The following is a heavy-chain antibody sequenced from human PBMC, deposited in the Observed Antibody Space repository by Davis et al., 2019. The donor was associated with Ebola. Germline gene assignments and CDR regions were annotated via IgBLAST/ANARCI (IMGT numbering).Heavy chain of an antibody. CDR2: IWYDGTHK. CDR1: GFTLNNYG. V-gene: IGHV3-33*01. D-gene: IGHD6-13*01. CDR3: ARDADPYNIAAAGTFDY. J-gene: IGHJ4*02. Sequence: GESLKISCNASGFTLNNYGMHWVRQAPGKGLEWLAVIWYDGTHKYYADSVKGRFTISRDSSKTTLFLQMNSLRAEDTAVYFCARDADPYNIAAAGTFDYWGQGTLVTVSS.